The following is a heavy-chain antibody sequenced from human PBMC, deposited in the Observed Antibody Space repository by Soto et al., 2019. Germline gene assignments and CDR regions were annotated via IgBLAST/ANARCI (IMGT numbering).Heavy chain of an antibody. V-gene: IGHV3-23*01. D-gene: IGHD6-6*01. Sequence: GGSLRLSCAASGFTCSSYAMTWVRHAPGKGLEWVSGISGSGGSTYYADSLKGRFTISRDNSKNTMYLQMNSLRAEDTAVYYCATGVSSYYYYGMDVWRQGTTVTVS. J-gene: IGHJ6*02. CDR1: GFTCSSYA. CDR2: ISGSGGST. CDR3: ATGVSSYYYYGMDV.